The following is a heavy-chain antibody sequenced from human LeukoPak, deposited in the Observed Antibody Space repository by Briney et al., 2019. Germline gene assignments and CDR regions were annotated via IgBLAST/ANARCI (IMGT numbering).Heavy chain of an antibody. J-gene: IGHJ4*02. D-gene: IGHD5-18*01. Sequence: PGRSLRLSCAASGFTFSSYGMHWVRQAPGKGLEWVAVIWYDGSNKYYADSVKGRFTISRDNSKNTLYLQMNSLRAEDTAVYYCANESGGYSYGYWLYYFDYWGQGTLVTVPS. V-gene: IGHV3-33*06. CDR1: GFTFSSYG. CDR2: IWYDGSNK. CDR3: ANESGGYSYGYWLYYFDY.